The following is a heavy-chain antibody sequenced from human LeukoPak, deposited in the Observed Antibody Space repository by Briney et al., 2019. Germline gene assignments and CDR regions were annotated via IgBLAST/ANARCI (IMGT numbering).Heavy chain of an antibody. Sequence: TGGSLRLSCAASGFTFSSYAMHWVRQAPGKGLEWVALISYDGSNKYYADSVKGRFTISRDNSKNTLYLQMNSLRAEDTAVYYCAKDRNWGTFGYFDYWGQGTLVTVSS. J-gene: IGHJ4*02. CDR3: AKDRNWGTFGYFDY. CDR2: ISYDGSNK. D-gene: IGHD3-16*01. CDR1: GFTFSSYA. V-gene: IGHV3-30*18.